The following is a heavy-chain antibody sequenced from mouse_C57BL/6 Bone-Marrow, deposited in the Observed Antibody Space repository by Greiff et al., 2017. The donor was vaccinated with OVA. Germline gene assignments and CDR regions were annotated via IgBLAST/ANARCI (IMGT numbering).Heavy chain of an antibody. V-gene: IGHV1-64*01. J-gene: IGHJ2*01. Sequence: QVQLQQPGAELVKPGASVKLSCKASGYTFTSYWMHWVKQRPGQGLEWIGMIHPNSGSTNYNEKFKSKATLTVDKSSSTAYMQLSSLTSEDSAVYYCARSGDYDGYYFDYWGQGTTLTVSS. CDR1: GYTFTSYW. CDR3: ARSGDYDGYYFDY. CDR2: IHPNSGST. D-gene: IGHD2-4*01.